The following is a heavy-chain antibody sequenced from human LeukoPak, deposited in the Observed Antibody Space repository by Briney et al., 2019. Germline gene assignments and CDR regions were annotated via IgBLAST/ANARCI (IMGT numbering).Heavy chain of an antibody. CDR1: GGSISSHY. CDR3: ARVFKGGSSWYGGFDY. Sequence: SETLSLTCTVSGGSISSHYWSWIPQPPGKGLEWIGYIYYSGSTNYNPSLKSRVTISVDTSKNQFSLKLSSVTAADTAVYYCARVFKGGSSWYGGFDYWGQGTLVTVSS. V-gene: IGHV4-59*11. J-gene: IGHJ4*02. D-gene: IGHD6-13*01. CDR2: IYYSGST.